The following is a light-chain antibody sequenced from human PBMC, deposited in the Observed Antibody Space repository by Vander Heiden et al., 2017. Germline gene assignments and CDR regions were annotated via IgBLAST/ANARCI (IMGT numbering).Light chain of an antibody. CDR1: SSNIGAGH. V-gene: IGLV1-47*01. CDR2: GTS. Sequence: QSILTQPPSESGTPGQRFTIYCSGRSSNIGAGHVNWYQQLPGAAPKVLIYGTSQRPSGVADRFSGSKSGTSATLAISGLRSDDEADYYCASWDDSLSVVLFGGGTRLTVL. CDR3: ASWDDSLSVVL. J-gene: IGLJ3*02.